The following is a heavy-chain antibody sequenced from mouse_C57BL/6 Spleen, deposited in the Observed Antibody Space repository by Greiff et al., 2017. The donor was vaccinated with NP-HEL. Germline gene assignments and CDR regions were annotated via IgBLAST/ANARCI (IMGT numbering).Heavy chain of an antibody. CDR1: GYTFTSYW. CDR3: ARSVGSLYWYFDV. V-gene: IGHV1-69*01. CDR2: IDPSDSYT. J-gene: IGHJ1*03. Sequence: QVQLQQPGAELVMPGASVKLSCKASGYTFTSYWMHWVKQRPGQGLEWIGEIDPSDSYTNYNQKFKGKSTLTVDKSSSTAYMQLSSLTSEDSAVYYCARSVGSLYWYFDVWGTGTTVTVSS.